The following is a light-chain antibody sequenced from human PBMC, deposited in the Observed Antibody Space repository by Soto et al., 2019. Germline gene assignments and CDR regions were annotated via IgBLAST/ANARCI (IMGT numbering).Light chain of an antibody. CDR1: RGISSW. CDR3: QQANSFPLT. V-gene: IGKV1-12*01. CDR2: AAS. Sequence: DIQMTQSPSSVSASVGDRVTITCRASRGISSWLAWYQQKPGKAPKFLIYAASTLQSGVPSRFSGSGSGTDFTLTISSLQAEDFATYYCQQANSFPLTFGGGTKVDIK. J-gene: IGKJ4*01.